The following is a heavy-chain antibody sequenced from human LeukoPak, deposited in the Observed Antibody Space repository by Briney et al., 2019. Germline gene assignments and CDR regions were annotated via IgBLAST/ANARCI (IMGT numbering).Heavy chain of an antibody. CDR3: AKWTHLPRYFDWFHTGGWFDP. Sequence: PGGSLRLSCAAAGFTFSSYGMHWVRQAPGKGLEWVAVISYDGSNKYYANSVKGRFTISRDNSKNTLYLQMNSLRAEDTAVYYCAKWTHLPRYFDWFHTGGWFDPWGQGTLVTVSS. CDR1: GFTFSSYG. D-gene: IGHD3-9*01. V-gene: IGHV3-30*18. CDR2: ISYDGSNK. J-gene: IGHJ5*02.